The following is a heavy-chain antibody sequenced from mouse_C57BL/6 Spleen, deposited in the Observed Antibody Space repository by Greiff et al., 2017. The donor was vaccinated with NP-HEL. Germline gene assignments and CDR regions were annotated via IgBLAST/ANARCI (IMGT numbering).Heavy chain of an antibody. J-gene: IGHJ1*03. CDR3: ARSTVGDV. CDR1: GYTFTSYW. CDR2: IYPGSGST. D-gene: IGHD1-1*01. V-gene: IGHV1-55*01. Sequence: VQLQESGAELVKPGASVKMSCKASGYTFTSYWITWVKQRPGQGLEWIGDIYPGSGSTNYNEKFKSKATLTVDTSSSTAYMQLSSLTSEDSAVYYCARSTVGDVWGTGTTVTVSS.